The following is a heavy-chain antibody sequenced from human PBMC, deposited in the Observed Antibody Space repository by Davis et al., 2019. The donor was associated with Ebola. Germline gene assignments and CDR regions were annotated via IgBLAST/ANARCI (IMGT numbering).Heavy chain of an antibody. V-gene: IGHV4-59*01. D-gene: IGHD3-10*01. Sequence: SETLSLTCTVSGGSISSYYWSWIRQPPGKGLEWIGYIYYSGSTNYNPSLKSRVTISVDTSKNQFSLNLSSVTAADTAVYYCARDGGSGSYYNGVYYYGMGVWGQGTTVTVSS. CDR1: GGSISSYY. J-gene: IGHJ6*02. CDR3: ARDGGSGSYYNGVYYYGMGV. CDR2: IYYSGST.